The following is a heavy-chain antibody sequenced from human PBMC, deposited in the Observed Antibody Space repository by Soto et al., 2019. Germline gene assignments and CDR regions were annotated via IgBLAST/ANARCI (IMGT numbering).Heavy chain of an antibody. CDR2: ITSTGDT. D-gene: IGHD6-13*01. J-gene: IGHJ5*02. CDR1: GFTLNYYA. CDR3: AKEIAASATLWLDP. Sequence: EVQLLESGGGLVQPGGSLRLSCAASGFTLNYYAINWVRQAPGKGLEWVSAITSTGDTYYVDSVKGRFTISRDNSKNTLYLHMNSLRAEDTAVYYCAKEIAASATLWLDPWGQGTLVTVSS. V-gene: IGHV3-23*01.